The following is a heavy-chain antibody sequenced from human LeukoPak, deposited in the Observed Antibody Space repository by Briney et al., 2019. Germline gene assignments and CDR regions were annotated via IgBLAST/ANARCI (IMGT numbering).Heavy chain of an antibody. CDR2: FRGKAYGGTK. D-gene: IGHD1-7*01. J-gene: IGHJ5*02. V-gene: IGHV3-49*04. CDR3: TRGYQNYGPNNWFDP. CDR1: GYPLGYYA. Sequence: GGSLRHSFTAPGYPLGYYAMSWVRQAPGRGVEWEGFFRGKAYGGTKEYATSVKGRFTIARDDSKGIAYLQMNSLKTEDTDVYYCTRGYQNYGPNNWFDPWGQGTLVTVSS.